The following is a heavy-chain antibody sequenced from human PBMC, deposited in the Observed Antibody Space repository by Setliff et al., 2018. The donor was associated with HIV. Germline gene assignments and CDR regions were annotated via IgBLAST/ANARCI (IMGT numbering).Heavy chain of an antibody. V-gene: IGHV4-30-4*08. J-gene: IGHJ3*02. D-gene: IGHD3-22*01. CDR1: GDSLRGGDYY. CDR2: VSHTGYT. Sequence: HSETLSLTCSVSGDSLRGGDYYYNWIRQSPEKGLEWIGYVSHTGYTYYNPSLKSRVDMSLDISKNQFSLNVSFVTAADTAVYYCARDKGRPHYYDDTGSYRSDALDIWGQGTMVTVSS. CDR3: ARDKGRPHYYDDTGSYRSDALDI.